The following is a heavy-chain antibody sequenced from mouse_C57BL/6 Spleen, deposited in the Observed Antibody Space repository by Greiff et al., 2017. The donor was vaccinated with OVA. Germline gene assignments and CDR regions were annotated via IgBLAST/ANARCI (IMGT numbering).Heavy chain of an antibody. V-gene: IGHV1-78*01. D-gene: IGHD2-4*01. CDR3: AREGDYDGSYWYFDV. CDR2: IYPRDGST. J-gene: IGHJ1*03. Sequence: QVQLQQSDAELVKPGASVTLSCKVSCYTFTDYTIHWMKQRPEQGLEWIGYIYPRDGSTKYNEKFKGKATLTADKSSSTAYMQLNSLTSEDSAVYFCAREGDYDGSYWYFDVWGTGTTVTVSS. CDR1: CYTFTDYT.